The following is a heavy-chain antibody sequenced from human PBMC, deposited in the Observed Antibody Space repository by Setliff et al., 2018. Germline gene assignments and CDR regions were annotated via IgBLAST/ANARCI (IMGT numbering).Heavy chain of an antibody. V-gene: IGHV4-59*02. J-gene: IGHJ4*02. CDR1: GGSVTSHY. Sequence: SETLSLTCAVSGGSVTSHYWSWIRQPPGKGLEWIGFIFYSGDTNSNTSLKSRVTMSVDTSKNQFSLKLNSVTAADTATYYCSRDRSYYASGSFTKWFDYWGQGALVTVSS. CDR2: IFYSGDT. CDR3: SRDRSYYASGSFTKWFDY. D-gene: IGHD3-10*01.